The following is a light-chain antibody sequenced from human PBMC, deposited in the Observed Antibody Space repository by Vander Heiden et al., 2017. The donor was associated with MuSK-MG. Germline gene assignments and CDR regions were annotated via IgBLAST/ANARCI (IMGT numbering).Light chain of an antibody. CDR3: QSYDSSLSEV. V-gene: IGLV1-40*01. J-gene: IGLJ3*02. CDR2: GNS. CDR1: SSNIGAGYD. Sequence: QSVLTPPPSVAGAPGQRVTISCTGSSSNIGAGYDVHWYQQLPGTAPKLLIYGNSNRPSGVPDRFSGSKSGTSASLAITGRQAEDEADYYCQSYDSSLSEVFGGGTKLTVL.